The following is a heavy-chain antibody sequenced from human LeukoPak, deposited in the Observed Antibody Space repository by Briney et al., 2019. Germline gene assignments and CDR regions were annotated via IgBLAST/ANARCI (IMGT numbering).Heavy chain of an antibody. CDR1: GGSFSGYY. V-gene: IGHV4-34*01. CDR2: INHSGST. Sequence: TSETLSLTCAVYGGSFSGYYWSWIRQPPGKGLEWIGEINHSGSTNYNPSLKSRVTVSIDTSKNQFSLKLTSVTAADTAVYYCARDQGSGIWGQGTLVTVSS. D-gene: IGHD3-10*01. CDR3: ARDQGSGI. J-gene: IGHJ4*02.